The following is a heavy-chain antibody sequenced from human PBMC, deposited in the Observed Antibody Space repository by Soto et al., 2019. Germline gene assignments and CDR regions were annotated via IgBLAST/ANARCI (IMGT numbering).Heavy chain of an antibody. CDR3: AKDRASGSDYTVDY. CDR2: ISGGDVST. J-gene: IGHJ4*02. V-gene: IGHV3-23*01. D-gene: IGHD1-26*01. CDR1: GFTFSIYA. Sequence: EVQLLESGGGLVQPGGSLRLSCAASGFTFSIYAMSWVRQAPGKGLEWVSGISGGDVSTYYADSVKGRLTISRDNSKNTLYLQMNSLRAEDTAVYYCAKDRASGSDYTVDYWGQGTLVTVSS.